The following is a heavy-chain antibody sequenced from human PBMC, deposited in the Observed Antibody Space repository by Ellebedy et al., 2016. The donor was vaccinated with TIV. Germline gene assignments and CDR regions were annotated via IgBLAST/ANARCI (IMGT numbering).Heavy chain of an antibody. Sequence: MPSETLSLTCAVYGGSFSGYYWAWLRQPPGKGLDWLGTIFHSGTTYKSPALSSRGSMSVDTSRNQFSLDLKSVTAADTAVYYCARHLRYSDWRILDLWGPGILVAVSS. D-gene: IGHD3-9*01. J-gene: IGHJ5*02. CDR2: IFHSGTT. V-gene: IGHV4-34*04. CDR1: GGSFSGYY. CDR3: ARHLRYSDWRILDL.